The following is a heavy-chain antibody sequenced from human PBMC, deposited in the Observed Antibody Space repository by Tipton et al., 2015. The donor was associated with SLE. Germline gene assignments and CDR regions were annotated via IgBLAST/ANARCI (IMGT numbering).Heavy chain of an antibody. CDR3: ARDGIGGDN. Sequence: TLSLTCTVSGGSISSTSYYWGWIRQPPGKGLEWIGSIYYSGGTYYNPSLRSRVTISVDTSRNHFSLGLSSVTAADTAVYYCARDGIGGDNWGQGTLVTVSS. J-gene: IGHJ4*02. D-gene: IGHD1-1*01. CDR1: GGSISSTSYY. CDR2: IYYSGGT. V-gene: IGHV4-39*02.